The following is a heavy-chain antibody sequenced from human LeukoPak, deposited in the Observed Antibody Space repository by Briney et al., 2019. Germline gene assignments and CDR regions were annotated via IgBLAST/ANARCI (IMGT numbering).Heavy chain of an antibody. J-gene: IGHJ6*02. Sequence: PGGSLRLSWAASGFTFSSYAMHWVRQAPDKGLEWVAVISYDGSNKYYADSVKGRFTICRDNSKNTLYLQMNSLRAEDTAVYYCASSGWANPVWGQGTTVTVSS. CDR2: ISYDGSNK. D-gene: IGHD6-19*01. CDR3: ASSGWANPV. CDR1: GFTFSSYA. V-gene: IGHV3-30-3*01.